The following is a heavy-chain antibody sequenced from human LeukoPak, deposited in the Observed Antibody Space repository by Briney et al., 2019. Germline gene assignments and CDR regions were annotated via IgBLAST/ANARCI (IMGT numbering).Heavy chain of an antibody. V-gene: IGHV4-4*07. Sequence: SETLSLTCTVSGDSISSHYWSWIRQPAGKRLDWIGRIYTTGDTNYNPSLKSRVTLSVDTSKNQFSLTLNSVTAADTAVYYCARTSGYFYWESHFDYWGQGTLVTVSS. CDR2: IYTTGDT. CDR1: GDSISSHY. J-gene: IGHJ4*02. CDR3: ARTSGYFYWESHFDY. D-gene: IGHD3-22*01.